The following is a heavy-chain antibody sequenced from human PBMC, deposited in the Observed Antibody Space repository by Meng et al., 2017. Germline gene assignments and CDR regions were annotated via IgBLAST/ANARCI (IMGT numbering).Heavy chain of an antibody. CDR1: GYTFIDAY. Sequence: HVQLGKFWAALKKPGASVNLSCKASGYTFIDAYIHWVRQAPGQGLEWMGRIIPRSSDANSAQKFQGRVTLTWDTSINTAYMELSSLRSDDTAIYYCARDGGNYDFDYWGQGTLVTVSS. CDR3: ARDGGNYDFDY. CDR2: IIPRSSDA. J-gene: IGHJ4*02. D-gene: IGHD1-7*01. V-gene: IGHV1-2*06.